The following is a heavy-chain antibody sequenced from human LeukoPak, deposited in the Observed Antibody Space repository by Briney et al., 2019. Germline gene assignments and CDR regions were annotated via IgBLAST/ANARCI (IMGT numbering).Heavy chain of an antibody. CDR3: VRDWPGDSYGADP. V-gene: IGHV3-7*01. Sequence: PGGSLRLSCAASGFTFSSYWMSWVRQAPGKGLEWVANIKQDGSEKYYVDSVKGRFTISRDNAENSLYLQMNSLRAEDTVVYYCVRDWPGDSYGADPWGQGTLVTVSS. CDR1: GFTFSSYW. D-gene: IGHD5-18*01. J-gene: IGHJ5*02. CDR2: IKQDGSEK.